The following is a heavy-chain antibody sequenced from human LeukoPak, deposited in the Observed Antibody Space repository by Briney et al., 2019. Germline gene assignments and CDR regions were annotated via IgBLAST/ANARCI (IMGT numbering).Heavy chain of an antibody. CDR2: IFPSGGEI. Sequence: PGGSLRLSCAASGFTFSTFAMIWVRQPPGKGLEWVSSIFPSGGEIHYADSVRGRFTISRDNSKSTLSLQMNSLRAEDTAIYYCARYRQVLLPFEPWGQGTLVTVSS. V-gene: IGHV3-23*01. D-gene: IGHD5-18*01. J-gene: IGHJ5*02. CDR3: ARYRQVLLPFEP. CDR1: GFTFSTFA.